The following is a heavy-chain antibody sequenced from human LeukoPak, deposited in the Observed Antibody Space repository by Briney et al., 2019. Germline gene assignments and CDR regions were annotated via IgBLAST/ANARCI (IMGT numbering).Heavy chain of an antibody. CDR3: AKNYLGELWYWFEP. CDR1: GYTFTGYY. Sequence: ASVKVSCKASGYTFTGYYIHWVRQAPGQGLEWMGWINPNSGGTNYAQKFQGRVTMTRDTSISTAYMELSRLTSDDTAVYYCAKNYLGELWYWFEPWGQGTLVTVSS. D-gene: IGHD3-16*01. J-gene: IGHJ5*02. CDR2: INPNSGGT. V-gene: IGHV1-2*02.